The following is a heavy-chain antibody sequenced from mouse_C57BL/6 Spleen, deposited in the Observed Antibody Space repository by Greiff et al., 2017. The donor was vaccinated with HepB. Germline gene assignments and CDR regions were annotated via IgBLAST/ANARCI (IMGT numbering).Heavy chain of an antibody. CDR2: IYPGDGDT. Sequence: QVQLQQSGPELVKPGASVKISCKASGYAFSSSWMNWVKQRPGKGLEWIGRIYPGDGDTNYNGKFKGKATLTADKSSCTAYMQLSSLTSEDSAVYFCARWLPDYWGQGTTLTVSS. V-gene: IGHV1-82*01. CDR3: ARWLPDY. D-gene: IGHD2-2*01. J-gene: IGHJ2*01. CDR1: GYAFSSSW.